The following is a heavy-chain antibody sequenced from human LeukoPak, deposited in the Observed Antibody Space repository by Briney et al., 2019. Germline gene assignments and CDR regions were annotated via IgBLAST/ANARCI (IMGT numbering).Heavy chain of an antibody. J-gene: IGHJ6*03. CDR1: GGSISSTSYY. D-gene: IGHD2-2*01. CDR3: ARDMVDCSSTSCYRETYYYYYMDV. CDR2: IYTSGST. Sequence: SETLSLTCTVSGGSISSTSYYWSWIRQPAGKGLEWIGRIYTSGSTNYNPSLKSRVTMSVDTSKNQFSLKLSSVTAADTAVYYCARDMVDCSSTSCYRETYYYYYMDVWGKGTTVTISS. V-gene: IGHV4-61*02.